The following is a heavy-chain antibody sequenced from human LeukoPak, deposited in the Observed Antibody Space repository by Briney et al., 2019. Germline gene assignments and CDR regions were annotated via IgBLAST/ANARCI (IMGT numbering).Heavy chain of an antibody. Sequence: ASVKVSCKASGYTFTGYYMHWVRQAPGQGLEWMGWINPNSGGTNYAQKFQGRVTMTRDTSISTAYLQWSSLKASDTAMYYCARVEVYCGGDCYRAFDYWGQGTLVTVSS. V-gene: IGHV1-2*02. CDR3: ARVEVYCGGDCYRAFDY. CDR2: INPNSGGT. D-gene: IGHD2-21*02. CDR1: GYTFTGYY. J-gene: IGHJ4*02.